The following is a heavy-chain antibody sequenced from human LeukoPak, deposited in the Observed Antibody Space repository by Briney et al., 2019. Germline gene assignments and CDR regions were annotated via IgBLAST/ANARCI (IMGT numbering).Heavy chain of an antibody. CDR3: ARVQQWLVRYDNWFDP. CDR2: ISSSSSTI. CDR1: GFTFSTYS. V-gene: IGHV3-48*02. J-gene: IGHJ5*02. D-gene: IGHD6-19*01. Sequence: PGRSLRLSCAASGFTFSTYSMNWVRQAPGKGLEWVSYISSSSSTIYYADSVKGRFTISRDNAKNSLYLQMNSLRDEDTAVYYCARVQQWLVRYDNWFDPWGQGTLVTVSS.